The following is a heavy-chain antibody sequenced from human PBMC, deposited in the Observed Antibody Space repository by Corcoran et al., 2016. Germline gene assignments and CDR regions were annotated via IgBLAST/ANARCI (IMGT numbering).Heavy chain of an antibody. CDR1: GFTFDDYG. CDR2: INWNGGST. CDR3: ARDQDIAVADLLFDY. Sequence: EVQLVESGGGVVRPGGSLRLSCAASGFTFDDYGMSWVRQTPGKGLEWVSGINWNGGSTGYADSVKGRFTISRDNAKNSLYLQMNSLRAEDTALYYCARDQDIAVADLLFDYWGQGTLVTVSS. V-gene: IGHV3-20*04. D-gene: IGHD6-19*01. J-gene: IGHJ4*02.